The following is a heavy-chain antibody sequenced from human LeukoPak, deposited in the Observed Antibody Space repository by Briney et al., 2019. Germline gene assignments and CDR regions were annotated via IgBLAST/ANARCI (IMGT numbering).Heavy chain of an antibody. CDR2: IYYSGST. D-gene: IGHD6-19*01. Sequence: SETLSLTCTVPGGSLSSYYWSWIRQPPGQGLEWIGYIYYSGSTNYNPSLKSRVTISVDTSKNQFSLKLSSVTAADTAVYYCARHTLAAAFDYWGQGTLVTVSS. CDR3: ARHTLAAAFDY. V-gene: IGHV4-59*08. CDR1: GGSLSSYY. J-gene: IGHJ4*02.